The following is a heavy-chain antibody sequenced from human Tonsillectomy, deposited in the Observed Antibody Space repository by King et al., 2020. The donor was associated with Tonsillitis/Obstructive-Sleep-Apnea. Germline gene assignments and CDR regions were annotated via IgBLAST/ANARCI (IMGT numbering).Heavy chain of an antibody. D-gene: IGHD3-3*01. J-gene: IGHJ4*02. CDR3: ARVVTIFGVVTDIFDY. Sequence: QVQLQQWGAGLLKPSETLSLTCAVYGGSFSGYYWSWIRQPPGKGLEWIGEINHSGSTNYNPSLKSRVTISVDTSTNQFSLKLISVTAADTAVYYCARVVTIFGVVTDIFDYWGQGTLVTVSS. CDR2: INHSGST. V-gene: IGHV4-34*01. CDR1: GGSFSGYY.